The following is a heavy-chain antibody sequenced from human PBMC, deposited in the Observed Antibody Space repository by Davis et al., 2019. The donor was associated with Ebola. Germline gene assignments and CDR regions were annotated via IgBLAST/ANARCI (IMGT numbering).Heavy chain of an antibody. CDR3: ARVRTTALGY. CDR2: INHSGST. J-gene: IGHJ4*02. D-gene: IGHD4-17*01. Sequence: PSETLSLTCAVYGGSFSGYYWSWIRQPPGKGLEWIGEINHSGSTNYNPSLKSRVTISVDTSKNQFSLKLSSVTAADTAVYYCARVRTTALGYWGQGTLVTVSS. V-gene: IGHV4-34*01. CDR1: GGSFSGYY.